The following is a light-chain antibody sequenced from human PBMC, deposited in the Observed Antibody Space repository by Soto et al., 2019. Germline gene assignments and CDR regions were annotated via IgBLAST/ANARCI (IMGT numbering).Light chain of an antibody. CDR2: KAS. Sequence: DIQMTQSPSTLSASVGDRVTITCRASQSISSWLAWYQQKPGKAPKLLIYKASSLESGVSSRFSGSGSGTEFTLTISSLQPDDFATYYCQHHGTFGQGTKVEIK. V-gene: IGKV1-5*03. J-gene: IGKJ1*01. CDR3: QHHGT. CDR1: QSISSW.